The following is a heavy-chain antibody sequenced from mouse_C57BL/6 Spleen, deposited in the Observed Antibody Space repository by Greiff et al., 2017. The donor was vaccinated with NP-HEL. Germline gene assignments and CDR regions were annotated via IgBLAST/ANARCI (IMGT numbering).Heavy chain of an antibody. D-gene: IGHD2-1*01. CDR2: IDPSDSYT. J-gene: IGHJ2*01. Sequence: VQLQQPGAELVMPGASVKLSCKASGYTFTSYWMHWVKQRPGQGLEWIGEIDPSDSYTNYNQKLKGKSTLTVDKSSSTAYMQLSSLTSEDSAVYYCARFGGNYVYFDYWGQGTTLTVSS. CDR1: GYTFTSYW. CDR3: ARFGGNYVYFDY. V-gene: IGHV1-69*01.